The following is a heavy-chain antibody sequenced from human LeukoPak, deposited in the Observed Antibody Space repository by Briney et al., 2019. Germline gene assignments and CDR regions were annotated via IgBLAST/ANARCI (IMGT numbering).Heavy chain of an antibody. CDR3: AREGAGAHHFDY. V-gene: IGHV4-59*01. J-gene: IGHJ4*02. D-gene: IGHD1-26*01. CDR1: GGSISSYY. CDR2: VFYSGST. Sequence: SETLSLTCTVSGGSISSYYWSWIRQPPGRGLEWIGYVFYSGSTNYNPSLKSRVTVSVDTSKNQFSLKLSSVTAADTAVYYCAREGAGAHHFDYWGQGTLVTVSS.